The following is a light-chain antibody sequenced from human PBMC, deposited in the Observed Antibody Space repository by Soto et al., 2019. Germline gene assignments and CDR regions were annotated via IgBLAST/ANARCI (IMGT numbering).Light chain of an antibody. Sequence: DIQMTQAPSSLSASVGDRVTITCQASQVISNYLNWYQQKPGKAPKLLIDDASNLETGVPSRFSGSGSGTYFTYTIRSMQPEDIATYYCQQYNNLPVRVTFGPGTKVDI. J-gene: IGKJ3*01. CDR3: QQYNNLPVRVT. CDR2: DAS. CDR1: QVISNY. V-gene: IGKV1-33*01.